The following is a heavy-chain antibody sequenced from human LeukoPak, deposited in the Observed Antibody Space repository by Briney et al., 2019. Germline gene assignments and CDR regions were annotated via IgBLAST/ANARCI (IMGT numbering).Heavy chain of an antibody. CDR2: LHPDGSHQ. CDR1: GFTFSTYF. J-gene: IGHJ4*02. Sequence: GGSLRLSCAASGFTFSTYFMSWVRQAPGKGLEWVANLHPDGSHQYYVDSVKGRFTISRDNAKNSLYLQMNSLRAEDTAVYYCARVEGPWGQGTLVTVSS. V-gene: IGHV3-7*03. CDR3: ARVEGP.